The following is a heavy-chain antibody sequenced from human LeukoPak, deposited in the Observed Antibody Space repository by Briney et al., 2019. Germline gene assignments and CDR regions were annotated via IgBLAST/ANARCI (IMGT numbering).Heavy chain of an antibody. V-gene: IGHV3-23*01. J-gene: IGHJ3*02. CDR3: AKGDGYSHAFDI. D-gene: IGHD5-24*01. Sequence: GGSLRLSCAASGFTFSSYAMSWVRQAPGKGLEWVSAISGSGGSTYYTDSVKGRFTISTDNSENTLYLQMNSLRAEDTAVYYCAKGDGYSHAFDIWGQGTMVTVSS. CDR2: ISGSGGST. CDR1: GFTFSSYA.